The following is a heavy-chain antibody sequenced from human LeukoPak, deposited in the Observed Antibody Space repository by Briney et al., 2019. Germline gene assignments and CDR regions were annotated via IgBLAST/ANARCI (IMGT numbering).Heavy chain of an antibody. CDR2: MNPNSGNT. Sequence: GASVKVSCKASGYTFTGYDINWVRQATGQGLEWMGWMNPNSGNTGYAQKFQGRVTITRNTSISTAYMELSSLRSEDTAVYYCASSELRLDDAFDIWGQGTMVTVSS. CDR3: ASSELRLDDAFDI. CDR1: GYTFTGYD. V-gene: IGHV1-8*03. D-gene: IGHD1-7*01. J-gene: IGHJ3*02.